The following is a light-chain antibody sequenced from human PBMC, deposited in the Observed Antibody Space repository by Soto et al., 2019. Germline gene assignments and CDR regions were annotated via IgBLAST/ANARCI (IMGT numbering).Light chain of an antibody. CDR2: DAS. CDR3: QQDNNYPRT. CDR1: ESISTW. Sequence: DIQMTQSPSTLSASIGDRVTITCRASESISTWLAWYQHKPGKAPKFLIYDASSLESGVPSRYSGSGSGTEFALTIRNLQPDDFATYFYQQDNNYPRTFGQGTKVEIK. V-gene: IGKV1-5*01. J-gene: IGKJ1*01.